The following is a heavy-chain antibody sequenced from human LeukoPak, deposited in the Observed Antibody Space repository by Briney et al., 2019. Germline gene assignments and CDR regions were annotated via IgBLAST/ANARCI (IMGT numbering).Heavy chain of an antibody. J-gene: IGHJ4*02. Sequence: GASVKVSCKASGYTFSDYSIHWVRQAPGQGLEWMGWIIPNSGGTHYAQNFQGRVSMTGDTSSSTVYMELSRLRSDDTAVYYCAREEVRSTGRFDNWGPGTLVSVSS. D-gene: IGHD2-2*01. CDR3: AREEVRSTGRFDN. V-gene: IGHV1-2*02. CDR2: IIPNSGGT. CDR1: GYTFSDYS.